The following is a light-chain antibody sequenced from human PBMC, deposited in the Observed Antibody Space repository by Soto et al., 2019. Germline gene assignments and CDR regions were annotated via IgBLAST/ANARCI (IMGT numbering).Light chain of an antibody. V-gene: IGKV3-15*01. J-gene: IGKJ1*01. CDR1: QSVSSN. Sequence: EMVMTQSPATLSVSPEERATLSCRASQSVSSNLAWYQQKPGQAPRLLIYGASTRATGVPARFSGSGSGTEFTLTISSLQSEDFAVYHCQHYNSWPRTFGQGTKVESK. CDR2: GAS. CDR3: QHYNSWPRT.